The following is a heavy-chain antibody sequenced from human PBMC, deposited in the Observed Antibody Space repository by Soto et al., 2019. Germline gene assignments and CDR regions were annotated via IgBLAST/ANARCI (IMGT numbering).Heavy chain of an antibody. D-gene: IGHD3-16*01. CDR3: AIWGPWKADFAI. J-gene: IGHJ3*02. CDR2: INSRGSTI. CDR1: GITLSTYE. V-gene: IGHV3-48*03. Sequence: EVQLVDSGGGLEQPGGSLRLSCAASGITLSTYEINWVRQAPGKGLEWVSYINSRGSTIYYTDSVKGRFAISRDNAKNSIFLEMNSLRAEDTATYCCAIWGPWKADFAIWGEGTMVTVSS.